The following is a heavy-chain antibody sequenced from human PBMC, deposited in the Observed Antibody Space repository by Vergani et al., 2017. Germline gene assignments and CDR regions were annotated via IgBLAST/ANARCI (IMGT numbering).Heavy chain of an antibody. CDR2: IKSKTDGGTT. CDR3: TTVLRFGELFRYYYYYYMDV. V-gene: IGHV3-15*01. CDR1: GFTFSNAW. D-gene: IGHD3-10*01. Sequence: EVQLVESGGGLVKPGGSLRLSCAASGFTFSNAWMSWVRQAPGKGLEWVGRIKSKTDGGTTDYAAPVKGRFTISRDDSKNTLYLQMNSLKTEDKAVYYCTTVLRFGELFRYYYYYYMDVWGKGTTVTVSS. J-gene: IGHJ6*03.